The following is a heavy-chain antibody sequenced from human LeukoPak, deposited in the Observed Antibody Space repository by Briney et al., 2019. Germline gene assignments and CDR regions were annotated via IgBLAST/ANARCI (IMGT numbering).Heavy chain of an antibody. V-gene: IGHV3-23*01. CDR2: ISGSGGST. CDR1: GVTFSSYA. J-gene: IGHJ5*02. Sequence: GGSLRLSCAASGVTFSSYAMSWVRQAPGKGLEWVSAISGSGGSTYYADSVKGRFTISRDNSKNPLYLQMNSLRAEDAAVYYRAKGGTSWFDPWGQATLVTVSS. CDR3: AKGGTSWFDP.